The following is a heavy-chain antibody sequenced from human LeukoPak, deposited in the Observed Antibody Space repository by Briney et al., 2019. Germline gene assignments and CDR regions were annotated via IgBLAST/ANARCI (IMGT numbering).Heavy chain of an antibody. CDR1: GFTFSSYA. CDR3: AKDRKVTSDYYYGMDV. V-gene: IGHV3-23*01. J-gene: IGHJ6*02. Sequence: GGSLRLSCAASGFTFSSYAMSWVRQAPGKGLEWVSAISGSGGSTYYADSVKGRFTISRDNSKNTLYLQMNSLRAEDTAVYYCAKDRKVTSDYYYGMDVWGQGTTVTVSS. CDR2: ISGSGGST.